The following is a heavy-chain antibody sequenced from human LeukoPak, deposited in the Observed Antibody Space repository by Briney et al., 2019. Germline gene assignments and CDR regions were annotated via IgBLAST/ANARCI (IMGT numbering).Heavy chain of an antibody. J-gene: IGHJ5*02. CDR1: GGSISSYY. Sequence: PSETLSLTCTVAGGSISSYYWSWIRQPPGKGLEWIWYIYTSGTTNYNPSLKSRFTISVETPKTQFSLKLSSWTAAATPVYYCARASLRHNPGFDPWGQGTLVTVSS. CDR2: IYTSGTT. D-gene: IGHD1-1*01. V-gene: IGHV4-4*09. CDR3: ARASLRHNPGFDP.